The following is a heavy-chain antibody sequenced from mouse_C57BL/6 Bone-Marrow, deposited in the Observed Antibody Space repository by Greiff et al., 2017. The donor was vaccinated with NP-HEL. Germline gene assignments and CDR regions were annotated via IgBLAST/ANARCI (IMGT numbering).Heavy chain of an antibody. J-gene: IGHJ3*01. CDR3: ARSPYGPFAY. V-gene: IGHV1-64*01. CDR1: GYTFTSYW. Sequence: QVQLKQPGAELVKPGASVKLSCKASGYTFTSYWMHWVKQRPGQGLEWIGMIHPNSGSTNYNEKFKSKATLTVDKSSSTAYMQLSSLTSEDSAVYYCARSPYGPFAYWGQGTLVTVSA. CDR2: IHPNSGST. D-gene: IGHD1-1*02.